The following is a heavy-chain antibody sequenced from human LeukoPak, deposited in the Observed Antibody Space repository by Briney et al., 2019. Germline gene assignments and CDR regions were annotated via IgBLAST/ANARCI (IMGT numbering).Heavy chain of an antibody. CDR2: ISAYNGNT. Sequence: ASVKVSCKASGYTFTSYGISWVRQAPGQRLEWMGWISAYNGNTNYAQKLQGRVTMTTDTSTSTAYMELRSLGSDDTAVYYCAGERGGYEWDYWGQGTLVTVSS. D-gene: IGHD2-15*01. CDR1: GYTFTSYG. J-gene: IGHJ4*02. CDR3: AGERGGYEWDY. V-gene: IGHV1-18*04.